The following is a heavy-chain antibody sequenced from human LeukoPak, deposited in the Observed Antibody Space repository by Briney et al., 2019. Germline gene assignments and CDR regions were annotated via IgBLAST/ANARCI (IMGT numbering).Heavy chain of an antibody. CDR3: ARDLLYYDILTGNTGFDY. CDR1: GGSFSGYY. D-gene: IGHD3-9*01. J-gene: IGHJ4*02. V-gene: IGHV4-34*01. Sequence: SETLSLTCAVYGGSFSGYYWSWIRQPPGKGLEWIGEINHSGSTNYNPSLKSRVTISVDTSKNQFSLKLSSVTAADTAVYYCARDLLYYDILTGNTGFDYWGQGTLVTVSS. CDR2: INHSGST.